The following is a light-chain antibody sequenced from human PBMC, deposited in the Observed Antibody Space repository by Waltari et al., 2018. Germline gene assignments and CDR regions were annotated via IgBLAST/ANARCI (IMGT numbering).Light chain of an antibody. Sequence: QSVLTPPPSLSGAPGVRVPSPCTASSSNSGAGYAVRWYQQLPGTAPQLLIYGNVHRPSGVPDRFSGSQSGTTASLAITGLQAEDEADYYCQSYDSLSDPYVFGTGTKVSVL. J-gene: IGLJ1*01. CDR2: GNV. CDR3: QSYDSLSDPYV. V-gene: IGLV1-40*01. CDR1: SSNSGAGYA.